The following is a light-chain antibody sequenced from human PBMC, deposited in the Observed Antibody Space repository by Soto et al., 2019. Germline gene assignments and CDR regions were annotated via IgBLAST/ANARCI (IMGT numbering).Light chain of an antibody. CDR3: QHYNNWPRT. J-gene: IGKJ1*01. Sequence: EIVMTQSPATLSVSPGERATLSCRASQSVSSNLAWYQQKPGQAPWLPIYGASTRATGIPARFNGSGSGTDFTLTLSSLQSEDFAVYYCQHYNNWPRTFGQGTKVVIK. CDR1: QSVSSN. CDR2: GAS. V-gene: IGKV3-15*01.